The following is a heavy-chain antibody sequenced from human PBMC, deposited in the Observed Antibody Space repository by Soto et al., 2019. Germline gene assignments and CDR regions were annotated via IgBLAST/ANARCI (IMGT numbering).Heavy chain of an antibody. D-gene: IGHD3-3*01. CDR2: IYQSGST. J-gene: IGHJ6*02. Sequence: QLQLQESGSGLVKPSQTLSLTCAVSGGSISSGGYSWSWIRQPPGKGLEWIGYIYQSGSTYYNPSLKLRLTISVDRSQNQFSLKQSSVTAADTAVYYCPRDGVFYGGMDVWGQGTTVTVSS. CDR1: GGSISSGGYS. CDR3: PRDGVFYGGMDV. V-gene: IGHV4-30-2*01.